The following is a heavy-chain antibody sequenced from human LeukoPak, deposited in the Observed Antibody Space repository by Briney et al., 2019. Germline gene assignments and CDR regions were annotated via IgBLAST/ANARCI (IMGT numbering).Heavy chain of an antibody. CDR2: IYTSGST. CDR1: GGSISSYY. V-gene: IGHV4-4*07. CDR3: ARLGGSSRPLYYYYYMDV. Sequence: SETLSLTCTVSGGSISSYYWSWIRQPAGKGLEWIGRIYTSGSTNYNPSLKSRVTMSVDTSKNQFSLKLSSVTAADTAVYYCARLGGSSRPLYYYYYMDVWGKGTTVTVSS. J-gene: IGHJ6*03. D-gene: IGHD2-15*01.